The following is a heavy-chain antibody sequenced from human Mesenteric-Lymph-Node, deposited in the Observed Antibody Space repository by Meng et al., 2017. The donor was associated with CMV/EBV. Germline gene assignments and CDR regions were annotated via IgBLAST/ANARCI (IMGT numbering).Heavy chain of an antibody. CDR3: ARVGVGGSYEAY. J-gene: IGHJ4*02. CDR2: ISAYNGNT. V-gene: IGHV1-18*01. CDR1: GYTFTSYG. Sequence: ASVKVSCKASGYTFTSYGISWVRQAPGQGLEWMGWISAYNGNTNYAQKLQGRVTMTRDTSISTAYMELSRLRSDDTAVYYCARVGVGGSYEAYWGQGTLVTVSS. D-gene: IGHD1-26*01.